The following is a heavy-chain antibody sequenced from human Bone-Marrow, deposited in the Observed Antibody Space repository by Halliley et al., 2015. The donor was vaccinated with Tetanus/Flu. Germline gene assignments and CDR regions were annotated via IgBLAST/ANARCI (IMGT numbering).Heavy chain of an antibody. CDR1: GGSISSYS. Sequence: TLSLTCTVSGGSISSYSWSWIRQPPGKGLEWIGHFYDSGTTKYNPSLKSRVTMSIDTSKNQFSLKLRSVTAADTAVYYCARQRATGPLDYWGQGTLVTVAS. V-gene: IGHV4-59*08. J-gene: IGHJ4*02. CDR2: FYDSGTT. CDR3: ARQRATGPLDY. D-gene: IGHD4-4*01.